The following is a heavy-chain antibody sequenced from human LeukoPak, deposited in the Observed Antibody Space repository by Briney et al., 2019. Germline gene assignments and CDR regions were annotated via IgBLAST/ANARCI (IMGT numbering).Heavy chain of an antibody. V-gene: IGHV4-4*07. D-gene: IGHD2-8*01. CDR1: GGSIKNNY. CDR3: ARGAQGTNDHVFDY. CDR2: KHPTGSA. Sequence: SETLSLTCIASGGSIKNNYWSWIRQPAGKGLEWIGRKHPTGSADYNPSLKSRITMSIDTSKNQFSLKLNSVTAADTAVYYCARGAQGTNDHVFDYWGQGTPVTVST. J-gene: IGHJ4*02.